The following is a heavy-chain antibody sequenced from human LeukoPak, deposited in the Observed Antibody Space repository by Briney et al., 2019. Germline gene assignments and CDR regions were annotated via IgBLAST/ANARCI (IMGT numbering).Heavy chain of an antibody. J-gene: IGHJ3*02. Sequence: SVKVSCKASGYTFTGYYMHWVRQAPGQGLEWMGRINPNSGGTNYAQKFQGRVTMTRDTSISTAYMELSRLRSDDTAVYYCARESYDYVWGSYRYAFDIWGQGTMVTVSS. V-gene: IGHV1-2*06. CDR3: ARESYDYVWGSYRYAFDI. CDR1: GYTFTGYY. CDR2: INPNSGGT. D-gene: IGHD3-16*02.